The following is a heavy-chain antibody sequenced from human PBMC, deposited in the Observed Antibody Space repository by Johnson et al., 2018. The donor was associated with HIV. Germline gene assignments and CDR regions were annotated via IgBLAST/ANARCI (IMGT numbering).Heavy chain of an antibody. Sequence: EQLVESGGGLVQPGGSLRLSCAASGFTFSSYAMSWVRQATGKGLEWVSAIGTAGDTYYPGSVKGRFTISRENAKNTLYLQVGSLTPEDMGVYYCARGRQYSDSSIDIFDIWDQGTMVTVSS. CDR2: IGTAGDT. V-gene: IGHV3-13*01. D-gene: IGHD6-6*01. CDR1: GFTFSSYA. CDR3: ARGRQYSDSSIDIFDI. J-gene: IGHJ3*02.